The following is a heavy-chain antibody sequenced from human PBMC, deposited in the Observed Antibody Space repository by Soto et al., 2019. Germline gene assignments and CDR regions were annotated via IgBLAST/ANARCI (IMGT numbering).Heavy chain of an antibody. D-gene: IGHD5-18*01. J-gene: IGHJ4*02. V-gene: IGHV4-34*01. Sequence: QVQLQQWGAGLLKPSETLSLTCAVYGGSFSGYYWSWIRQPPGKGLEWIGEINHSGSTNYNPSLKLRVTISVDPSKNQFSLKLSSVTAADTAVYYCARYVDTAMDAPSNDSPFDYWGQGTLVTVSS. CDR1: GGSFSGYY. CDR3: ARYVDTAMDAPSNDSPFDY. CDR2: INHSGST.